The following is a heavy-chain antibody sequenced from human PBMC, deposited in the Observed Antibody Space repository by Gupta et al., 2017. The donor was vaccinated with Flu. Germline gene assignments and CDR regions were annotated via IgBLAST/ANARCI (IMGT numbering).Heavy chain of an antibody. Sequence: QVQLVESGGGVVQPGRSLRLSCAASGFTFSSYGMHWVRQAPGKGLEWVALIWYDGSDEDYADSVKGRFTISRDNAKNTLYLQMNSLRVEDTAVYYCARDRFLVRGVTDYYGMDVWGPGTTVTVSS. CDR3: ARDRFLVRGVTDYYGMDV. V-gene: IGHV3-33*01. D-gene: IGHD3-10*01. CDR1: GFTFSSYG. CDR2: IWYDGSDE. J-gene: IGHJ6*02.